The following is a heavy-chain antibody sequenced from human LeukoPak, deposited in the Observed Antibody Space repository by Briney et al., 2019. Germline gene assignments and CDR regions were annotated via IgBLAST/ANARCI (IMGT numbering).Heavy chain of an antibody. J-gene: IGHJ4*02. CDR1: GFTFSSYG. V-gene: IGHV3-33*01. CDR2: IWSDGTNK. D-gene: IGHD3-10*01. Sequence: GGSLRLSCAASGFTFSSYGMHWVRQAPGKGLEWVAVIWSDGTNKYYADPVKGRFTISRDNSKNTLYLQMNSLRAEDTAVYYCARDPMYGSGSYYFFDYWGQEILVSVSS. CDR3: ARDPMYGSGSYYFFDY.